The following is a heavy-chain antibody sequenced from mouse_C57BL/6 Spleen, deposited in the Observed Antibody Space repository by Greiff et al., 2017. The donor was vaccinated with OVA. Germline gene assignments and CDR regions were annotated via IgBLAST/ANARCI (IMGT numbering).Heavy chain of an antibody. Sequence: VKLMESGAELVKPGASVKLSCKASGYTFTEYTIHWVKQRSGQGLEWIGWFYPGSGSIKYNEKFKDKATLTADKSSSTVYMELSRLTSEDSAVYFCARHDDGYYYFDYWGQGTTLTVSS. CDR3: ARHDDGYYYFDY. J-gene: IGHJ2*01. V-gene: IGHV1-62-2*01. D-gene: IGHD2-3*01. CDR2: FYPGSGSI. CDR1: GYTFTEYT.